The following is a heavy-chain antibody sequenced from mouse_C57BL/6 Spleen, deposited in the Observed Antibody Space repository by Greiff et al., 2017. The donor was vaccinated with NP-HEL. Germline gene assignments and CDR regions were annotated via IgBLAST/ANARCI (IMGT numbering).Heavy chain of an antibody. J-gene: IGHJ2*01. V-gene: IGHV1-64*01. CDR2: IHPNSGST. CDR3: ARRDDYGGNYFDY. D-gene: IGHD2-4*01. CDR1: GYTFTSYW. Sequence: QVQLKQPGAELVKPGASVKLSCKASGYTFTSYWMHWVKQRPGQGLEWIGMIHPNSGSTNYNEKFKSKATLTVDKSSSTAYMQLSSLTSEDSAVYYCARRDDYGGNYFDYWGQGTTLTVSS.